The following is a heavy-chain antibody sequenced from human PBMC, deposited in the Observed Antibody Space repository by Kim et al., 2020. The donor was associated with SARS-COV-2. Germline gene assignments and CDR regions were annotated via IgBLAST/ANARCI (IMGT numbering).Heavy chain of an antibody. V-gene: IGHV2-5*02. J-gene: IGHJ5*02. CDR1: GFSLSTSGVG. CDR3: AHTVGYGSGSYFWFDP. D-gene: IGHD3-10*01. Sequence: SGPTLVKPTQTLTLTCTFSGFSLSTSGVGVGWIRQPPGKALEWLALIYWDDDKRYSPSLKSRLTITKDTSKNQVVLTMTNMDPVDTATYYCAHTVGYGSGSYFWFDPWGQGTLVTVSS. CDR2: IYWDDDK.